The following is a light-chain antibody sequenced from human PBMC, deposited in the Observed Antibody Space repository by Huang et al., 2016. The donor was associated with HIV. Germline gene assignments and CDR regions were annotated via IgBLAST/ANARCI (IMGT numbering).Light chain of an antibody. CDR1: QTISNY. CDR2: SAS. J-gene: IGKJ1*01. Sequence: DIQMTQSPSSLSASVGDRVTITCRASQTISNYLNWYQQKPGKAPKLLLYSASDLQSGVPSRFSGRGSGTDFTLTISSLQPEDSATYYCQQSSISPWTFGQGTRVEIK. CDR3: QQSSISPWT. V-gene: IGKV1-39*01.